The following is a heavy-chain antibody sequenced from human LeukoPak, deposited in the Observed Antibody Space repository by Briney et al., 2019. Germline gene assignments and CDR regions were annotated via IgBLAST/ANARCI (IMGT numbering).Heavy chain of an antibody. V-gene: IGHV4-39*01. CDR3: ARAYYYDSSGYSNYYYYGMDV. Sequence: SETLSLTCTVSGGSISSSSYYWGWIRQPPGKGLEWIGSIYYSGSTYYNPSLKGRVTISVDTSKNQFSLKLSSVTAADTAVYYCARAYYYDSSGYSNYYYYGMDVWGQGTTVTVSS. CDR2: IYYSGST. D-gene: IGHD3-22*01. CDR1: GGSISSSSYY. J-gene: IGHJ6*02.